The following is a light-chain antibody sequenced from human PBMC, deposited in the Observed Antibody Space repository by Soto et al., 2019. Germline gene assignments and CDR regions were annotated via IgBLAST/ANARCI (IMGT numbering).Light chain of an antibody. CDR2: QTS. J-gene: IGKJ1*01. Sequence: EIQMTQSPATLSASVGERVTITCRASQSVSRRLAWYQQKPGKAPDLLIYQTSTVESGVPSRFSGGGSGTEFTITISRLQADVVATYCRQQYTYTPGTFGQGTRVEIK. CDR1: QSVSRR. V-gene: IGKV1-5*03. CDR3: QQYTYTPGT.